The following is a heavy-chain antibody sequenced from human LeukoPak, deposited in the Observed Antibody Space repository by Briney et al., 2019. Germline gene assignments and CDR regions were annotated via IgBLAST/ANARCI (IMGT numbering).Heavy chain of an antibody. D-gene: IGHD5-18*01. Sequence: SVKVSCKASGGTFSSYAISWVRQAPGPGLEWMGGIIPIFGTANYAQKFQGRVTITADESTSTAYMELSSLRSEDTAVYYFARAAMARGEFDYWGQGTLVTVSS. V-gene: IGHV1-69*13. CDR2: IIPIFGTA. J-gene: IGHJ4*02. CDR3: ARAAMARGEFDY. CDR1: GGTFSSYA.